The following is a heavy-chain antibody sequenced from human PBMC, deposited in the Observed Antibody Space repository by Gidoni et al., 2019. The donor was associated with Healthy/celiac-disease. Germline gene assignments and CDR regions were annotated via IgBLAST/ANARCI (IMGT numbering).Heavy chain of an antibody. Sequence: QVHLVESGGGAVQPGRSLRLSCAASGFTVSSYGMHWVRQAPGKGLEGVAVIWYDGSNKYYADSVKGRFTISRDNSKNTLYLQMNSLRAEDTAVYDCARGGDIVVVPAAMDYMDVWGKGTTVTVSS. CDR1: GFTVSSYG. V-gene: IGHV3-33*01. CDR2: IWYDGSNK. D-gene: IGHD2-2*01. J-gene: IGHJ6*03. CDR3: ARGGDIVVVPAAMDYMDV.